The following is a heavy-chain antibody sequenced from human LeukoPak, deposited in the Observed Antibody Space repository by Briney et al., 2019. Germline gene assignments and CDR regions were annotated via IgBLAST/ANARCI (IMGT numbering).Heavy chain of an antibody. V-gene: IGHV1-18*04. CDR1: GYTFTSYG. D-gene: IGHD3-9*01. Sequence: ASVKVSCMASGYTFTSYGISRVRQAPGQGLEWMGCISAYNGNTNYRQMLQGRVTMTTDTSKSTAYMEPRSLRSDDPAVYYCARESLPYYDILTGYYQSGFCDYWGQGTLVTVSS. CDR3: ARESLPYYDILTGYYQSGFCDY. J-gene: IGHJ4*02. CDR2: ISAYNGNT.